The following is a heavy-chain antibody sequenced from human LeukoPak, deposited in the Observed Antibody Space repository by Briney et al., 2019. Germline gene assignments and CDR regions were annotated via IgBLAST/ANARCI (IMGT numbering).Heavy chain of an antibody. CDR1: GFTFSSYA. CDR2: ISYDGSNK. Sequence: GGSLRLSCAASGFTFSSYAMHWVRQAPGKGLEWVAVISYDGSNKYYADSVKGRFTISRDNSKNTLYLQMNSLRAEDTAVYYCAKVSIAAAGDYWGQGTLVTVSS. D-gene: IGHD6-13*01. J-gene: IGHJ4*02. V-gene: IGHV3-30*04. CDR3: AKVSIAAAGDY.